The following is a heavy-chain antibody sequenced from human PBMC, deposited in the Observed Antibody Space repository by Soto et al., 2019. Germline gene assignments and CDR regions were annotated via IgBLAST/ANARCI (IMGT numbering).Heavy chain of an antibody. CDR1: GFTFSSYS. J-gene: IGHJ4*02. V-gene: IGHV3-21*01. D-gene: IGHD4-17*01. Sequence: EVQLVESGGGLVKPGGSLRLSCAASGFTFSSYSMNWVRQAPGKGLEWVSAISSSSSYIYYAASVKGRVTMSSDNAKNTQYLQMNSLRPEDTAVYYYARDGVDYGDDRKDNYWGQGTLVTVSS. CDR3: ARDGVDYGDDRKDNY. CDR2: ISSSSSYI.